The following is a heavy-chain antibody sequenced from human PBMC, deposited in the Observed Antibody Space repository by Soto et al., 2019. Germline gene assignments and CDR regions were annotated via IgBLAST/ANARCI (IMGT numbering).Heavy chain of an antibody. D-gene: IGHD6-19*01. Sequence: SCKASGYTFTSYGISWVRQAPGQGLEWMGWISGYNGKTNYAQKLQGRVTMTTDTSTSTAYMEVRSLRSDDTAVYYCARAGLGVPGTGYGMDVWGQGTTVTVSS. CDR3: ARAGLGVPGTGYGMDV. CDR1: GYTFTSYG. CDR2: ISGYNGKT. V-gene: IGHV1-18*01. J-gene: IGHJ6*02.